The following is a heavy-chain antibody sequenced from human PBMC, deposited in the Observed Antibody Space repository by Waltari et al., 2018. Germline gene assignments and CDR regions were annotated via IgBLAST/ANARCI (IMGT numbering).Heavy chain of an antibody. D-gene: IGHD4-17*01. CDR2: IKSKTDGGTT. Sequence: EVQLVESGGGLVKPGGSLRLSCAASGFTFSNAWLRWVGQAPGKGLEWVGRIKSKTDGGTTDYAAPVKGRFTISRDDSKNTLYLQMNSLKTEDTAVYYCTSSDYGMDFDYWGQGTLVTVSS. J-gene: IGHJ4*02. CDR3: TSSDYGMDFDY. V-gene: IGHV3-15*01. CDR1: GFTFSNAW.